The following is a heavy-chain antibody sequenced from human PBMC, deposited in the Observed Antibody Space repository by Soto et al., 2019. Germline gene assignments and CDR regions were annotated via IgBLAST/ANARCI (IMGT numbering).Heavy chain of an antibody. J-gene: IGHJ4*02. CDR1: GFTFSSYA. D-gene: IGHD5-12*01. V-gene: IGHV3-23*01. Sequence: HLGGSLRLSCAASGFTFSSYAMSWVRQAPGKGLEWVSAISGSGGSTYYADSVKGRFTISRDNSKNTLYLQMNSLRAEDTAVYYCAKDEGYSGYGYVFVYWGQGTLVTVSS. CDR3: AKDEGYSGYGYVFVY. CDR2: ISGSGGST.